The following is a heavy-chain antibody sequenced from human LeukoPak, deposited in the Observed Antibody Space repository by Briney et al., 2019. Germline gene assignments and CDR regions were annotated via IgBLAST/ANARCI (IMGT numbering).Heavy chain of an antibody. CDR3: ARNSYSYGYLTGYYFDF. Sequence: SETLSLTCAVYGGSFSGYYWSWIRQSPGKGLEWIGEINHSGSTNYNPSLKSRVTVSVDTSKNQFSLNLSSVTAADTAVYYCARNSYSYGYLTGYYFDFWGQGTLVTVSS. CDR2: INHSGST. J-gene: IGHJ4*02. D-gene: IGHD5-18*01. CDR1: GGSFSGYY. V-gene: IGHV4-34*01.